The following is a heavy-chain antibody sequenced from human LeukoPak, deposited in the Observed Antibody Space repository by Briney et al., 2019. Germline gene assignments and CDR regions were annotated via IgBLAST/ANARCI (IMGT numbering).Heavy chain of an antibody. CDR2: INHSGST. J-gene: IGHJ4*02. CDR1: GGSFSGYY. CDR3: ARAAAGTLGIFDY. D-gene: IGHD6-13*01. V-gene: IGHV4-34*01. Sequence: PSETLSLTCAVYGGSFSGYYWSWIRQPPGKGLEWIGEINHSGSTNYNPSLKSRVTISVDTSKNQFSLKLSSVTAADTAVYYCARAAAGTLGIFDYWGQETLVTVSS.